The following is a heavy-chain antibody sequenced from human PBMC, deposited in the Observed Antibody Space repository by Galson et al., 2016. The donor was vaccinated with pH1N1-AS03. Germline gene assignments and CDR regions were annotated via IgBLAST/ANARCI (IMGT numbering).Heavy chain of an antibody. J-gene: IGHJ4*02. V-gene: IGHV1-69*13. CDR2: IHPIFGTP. Sequence: VKVSCKASGGTFGNYAISWMRQAPGQGLEWMGGIHPIFGTPSYAQKFQGRLTVTADDSTSAAYMELSSLTSEDTAIYYCAGDRHYDSSGRYFYESEHWGQGTLVIVSS. D-gene: IGHD3-22*01. CDR3: AGDRHYDSSGRYFYESEH. CDR1: GGTFGNYA.